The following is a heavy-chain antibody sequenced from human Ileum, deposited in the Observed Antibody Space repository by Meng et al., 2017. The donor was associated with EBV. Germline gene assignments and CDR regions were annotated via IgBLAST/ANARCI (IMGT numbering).Heavy chain of an antibody. CDR3: ARGGWSLDY. CDR1: GGSIMSYY. V-gene: IGHV4-59*08. J-gene: IGHJ4*02. D-gene: IGHD2-15*01. Sequence: QGQLQESGPGLGKPSGTLSPTGMVSGGSIMSYYASWNRQPPGKGLEWIGYIYYSGSTNYNPSLKSRVTISVDTSKNQFSQTLSSVTAADTAVYYCARGGWSLDYWGQGTLVTVSS. CDR2: IYYSGST.